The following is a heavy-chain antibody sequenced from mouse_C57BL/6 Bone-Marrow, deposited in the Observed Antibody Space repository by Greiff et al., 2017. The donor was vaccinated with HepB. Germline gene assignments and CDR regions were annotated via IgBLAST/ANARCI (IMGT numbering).Heavy chain of an antibody. J-gene: IGHJ4*01. V-gene: IGHV1-55*01. CDR2: IYPGSGST. D-gene: IGHD2-1*01. CDR3: ARQIYYCYYAMDY. Sequence: QVQLQQPGAELVKPGASVKMSCKASGYTFTSYWITWVKQRPGQGLAWIGDIYPGSGSTNYNEKFKSKATLTVDTSSSTAYMQLSSLTSEDSAVYYFARQIYYCYYAMDYWGQGTSVTVSS. CDR1: GYTFTSYW.